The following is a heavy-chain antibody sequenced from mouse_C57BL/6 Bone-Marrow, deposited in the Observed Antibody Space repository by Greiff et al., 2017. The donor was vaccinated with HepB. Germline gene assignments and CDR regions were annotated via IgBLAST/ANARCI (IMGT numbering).Heavy chain of an antibody. V-gene: IGHV1-54*01. J-gene: IGHJ2*01. D-gene: IGHD2-4*01. Sequence: QVQLKQSGAQLVRPGTSVKVSCKASGYAFTNYLIEWVKQRPGQGLEWIGVINPGSGGTNYNEKFKGKATLTADKSSSTAYMQLSSLTSEDSAVYFCARFDSSFDYWGQGTTLTVSS. CDR2: INPGSGGT. CDR3: ARFDSSFDY. CDR1: GYAFTNYL.